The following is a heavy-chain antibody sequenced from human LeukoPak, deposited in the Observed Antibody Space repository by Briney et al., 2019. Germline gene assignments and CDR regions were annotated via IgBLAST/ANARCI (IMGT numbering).Heavy chain of an antibody. Sequence: GGSLRLSCAACGFTFSSYEMNWVRQAPGKGLEWVSYISSSGSTIYYADSVKGRFTISRDNAKNSLYLQMNSLRAEDTAVYYCARDSITMVRGVIINRYYFDYWGQGTLVTVSS. V-gene: IGHV3-48*03. CDR1: GFTFSSYE. D-gene: IGHD3-10*01. J-gene: IGHJ4*02. CDR2: ISSSGSTI. CDR3: ARDSITMVRGVIINRYYFDY.